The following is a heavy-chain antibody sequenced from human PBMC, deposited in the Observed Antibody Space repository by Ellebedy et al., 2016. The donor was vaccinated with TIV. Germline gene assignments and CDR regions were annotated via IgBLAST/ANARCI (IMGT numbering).Heavy chain of an antibody. CDR3: ARDLGHSGYDLLDP. Sequence: GRFTISRDNAKNSLYLQMNSLRAEDTAVYYCARDLGHSGYDLLDPWGQGTTVTVSS. D-gene: IGHD5-12*01. V-gene: IGHV3-11*05. J-gene: IGHJ6*02.